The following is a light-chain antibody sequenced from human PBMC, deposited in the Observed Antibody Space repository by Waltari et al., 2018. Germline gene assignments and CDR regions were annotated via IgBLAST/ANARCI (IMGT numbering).Light chain of an antibody. J-gene: IGLJ3*02. Sequence: QSALTQPRSVSGSPGRSVPISCNGTSRDIGTYNFGSWYQQHPGKAPKVIIYNVNKRPSGVPDRFSASKSANTASLIISGLQAEDEADYYCCSYSGTSWVFGGGTLLTVL. V-gene: IGLV2-11*01. CDR2: NVN. CDR3: CSYSGTSWV. CDR1: SRDIGTYNF.